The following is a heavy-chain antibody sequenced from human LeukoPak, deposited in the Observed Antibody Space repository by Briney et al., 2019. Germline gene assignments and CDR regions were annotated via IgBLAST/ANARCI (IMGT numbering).Heavy chain of an antibody. CDR1: GFTFSSYW. Sequence: GGSLRLSCAASGFTFSSYWMSWVRQAPGKGLEWVANLKQDGSEKYYVDSVKGRFTISRDNAKNSLYLQMNSLRAEDTAVYYCARRFGVVPAQHYYYYMDVWGKGTTVTVSS. D-gene: IGHD2-2*01. J-gene: IGHJ6*03. CDR2: LKQDGSEK. V-gene: IGHV3-7*01. CDR3: ARRFGVVPAQHYYYYMDV.